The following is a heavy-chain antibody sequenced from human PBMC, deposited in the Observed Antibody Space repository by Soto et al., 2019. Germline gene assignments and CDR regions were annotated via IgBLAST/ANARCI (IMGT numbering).Heavy chain of an antibody. CDR1: GGSISSYY. CDR3: ARRASRGFGFDY. V-gene: IGHV4-59*08. D-gene: IGHD6-19*01. CDR2: IYYSGST. Sequence: SETLSLTCTVSGGSISSYYWSWIRQPPGKGLEWIGYIYYSGSTNYNPSLKSRVTISVDTSKNQFSLKLSSVTAADTAVYYCARRASRGFGFDYWGQGTLVTVSS. J-gene: IGHJ4*02.